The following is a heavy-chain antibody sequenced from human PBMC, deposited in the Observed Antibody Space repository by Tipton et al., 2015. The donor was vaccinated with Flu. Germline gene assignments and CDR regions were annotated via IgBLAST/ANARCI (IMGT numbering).Heavy chain of an antibody. D-gene: IGHD5-18*01. V-gene: IGHV4-39*07. CDR2: IHYSGST. Sequence: LSLTCTVSGGSISSSSYYWGWIRQPPGKGLEWIGNIHYSGSTYYNPSLKSRVTISVDTSKNLFSLKLSSVTAADTAVYYCARVGGYSYGPVDPWGQGTLVTVSS. CDR3: ARVGGYSYGPVDP. CDR1: GGSISSSSYY. J-gene: IGHJ5*02.